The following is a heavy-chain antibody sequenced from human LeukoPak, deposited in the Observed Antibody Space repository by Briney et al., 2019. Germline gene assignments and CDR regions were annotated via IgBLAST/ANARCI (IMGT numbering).Heavy chain of an antibody. Sequence: SQTLSLTCTVSGGSISSGSYYWSWIRQPAGKGLEWIGRIYTSGSTNYNPSLKSRVTISVDTSKNQFSLRLSSATAADTAVYYCAVTIDCSSTSCYAGYYYMDVWGKGTTVTVSS. V-gene: IGHV4-61*02. D-gene: IGHD2-2*01. CDR3: AVTIDCSSTSCYAGYYYMDV. J-gene: IGHJ6*03. CDR2: IYTSGST. CDR1: GGSISSGSYY.